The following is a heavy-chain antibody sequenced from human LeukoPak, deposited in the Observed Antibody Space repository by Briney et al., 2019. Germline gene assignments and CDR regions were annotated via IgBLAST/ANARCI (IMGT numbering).Heavy chain of an antibody. V-gene: IGHV1-69*04. J-gene: IGHJ4*02. D-gene: IGHD3-9*01. Sequence: ASVKVSCKASGGTFSSYAISWVRQAPGQGLEWMGRIIPILGIANYAQKLQGRVTMTTDTSTSTAYMELRSLRSDDTAVYYCAREFPPQYDILTGYYNWSPFDYWGQGTLVTVSS. CDR2: IIPILGIA. CDR1: GGTFSSYA. CDR3: AREFPPQYDILTGYYNWSPFDY.